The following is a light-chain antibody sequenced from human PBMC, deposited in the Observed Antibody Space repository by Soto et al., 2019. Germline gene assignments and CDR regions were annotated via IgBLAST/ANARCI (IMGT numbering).Light chain of an antibody. CDR1: QSVPTW. CDR3: HHYTDSQGT. J-gene: IGKJ1*01. V-gene: IGKV1-5*01. CDR2: DAS. Sequence: DIQTTQSPSTLSASVGDRVTITCRASQSVPTWVAWYQQKPGKAPKLLIYDASNLEGGVPSRFSGSESGTDFTLTISSLQPDDSATYYCHHYTDSQGTFGQGTKVDIK.